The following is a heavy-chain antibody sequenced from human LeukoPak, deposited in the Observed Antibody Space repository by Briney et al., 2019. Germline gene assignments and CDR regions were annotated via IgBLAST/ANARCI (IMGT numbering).Heavy chain of an antibody. V-gene: IGHV3-21*01. CDR3: ARSGLDAGSCDY. D-gene: IGHD6-19*01. CDR1: GFTFSSYW. Sequence: GGSLRLSCAASGFTFSSYWMSWVRQAPGKGLEWVSSISSSSSYIYYADSVKGRFTISRDNAKNSLYLQMNSLRAEDTAVYYCARSGLDAGSCDYWGQGTLVTVSS. CDR2: ISSSSSYI. J-gene: IGHJ4*02.